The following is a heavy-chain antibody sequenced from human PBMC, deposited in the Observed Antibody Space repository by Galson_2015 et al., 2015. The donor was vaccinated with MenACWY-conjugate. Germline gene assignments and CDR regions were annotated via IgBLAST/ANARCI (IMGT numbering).Heavy chain of an antibody. D-gene: IGHD3-22*01. J-gene: IGHJ6*02. CDR3: ARGYYYYDTSGYLGSDYYYGMDV. Sequence: SVKVSCKASGYTFTSYGINWVRQAPGQGLEWMGWISGNNGNTNYAHKFQGRVTMTTDTSTSTAYMELRSLRSDDTDVYYCARGYYYYDTSGYLGSDYYYGMDVWGLGTTVTVSS. V-gene: IGHV1-18*01. CDR2: ISGNNGNT. CDR1: GYTFTSYG.